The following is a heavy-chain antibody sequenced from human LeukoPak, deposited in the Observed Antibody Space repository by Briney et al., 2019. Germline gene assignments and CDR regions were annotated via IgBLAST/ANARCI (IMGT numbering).Heavy chain of an antibody. CDR3: AKGCDTRCYRFTH. CDR2: ISDGGDST. Sequence: GGSLRLSCVDSAFSVGSNFMSWVRQAPGKGLEWVSSISDGGDSTYYADSVKGRFTISRDNSKNTLYLQMNSLRAEDTAVYYCAKGCDTRCYRFTHWGQGTLVTVSS. CDR1: AFSVGSNF. D-gene: IGHD2-2*02. V-gene: IGHV3-23*01. J-gene: IGHJ4*02.